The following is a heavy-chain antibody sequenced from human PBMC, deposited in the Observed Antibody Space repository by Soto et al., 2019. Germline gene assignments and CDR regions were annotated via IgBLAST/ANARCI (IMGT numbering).Heavy chain of an antibody. J-gene: IGHJ2*01. D-gene: IGHD4-17*01. CDR3: ARAFSFIGEAPTVVNDDFDL. CDR1: GFTFSSYG. Sequence: QVQLVESGGGVVQPGRSLRLSCAASGFTFSSYGMHWVRQAPGKGLEWVAVIWYDGSNKYYADSVKGRFTISRDNSKNTLYLQMNSLRAEDTAVYYCARAFSFIGEAPTVVNDDFDLWGRGTLVTVSS. CDR2: IWYDGSNK. V-gene: IGHV3-33*01.